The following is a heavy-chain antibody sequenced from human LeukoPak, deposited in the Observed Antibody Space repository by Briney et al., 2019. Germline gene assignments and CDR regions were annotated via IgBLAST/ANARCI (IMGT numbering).Heavy chain of an antibody. D-gene: IGHD2-15*01. J-gene: IGHJ4*02. Sequence: GGSLRLSCAASGFTFSSYAMSWVRQAPGKGLEWVSTISGSGGSTYYADSVKGRFTISRDNSKNTLYLQMNSLRAEDTAVYYCAKEGYCSGGSCYTHFDYWGQGTLVTVSS. CDR2: ISGSGGST. CDR1: GFTFSSYA. CDR3: AKEGYCSGGSCYTHFDY. V-gene: IGHV3-23*01.